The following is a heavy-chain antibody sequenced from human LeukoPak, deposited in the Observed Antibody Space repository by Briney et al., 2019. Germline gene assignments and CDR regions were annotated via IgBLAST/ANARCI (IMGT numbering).Heavy chain of an antibody. D-gene: IGHD4-17*01. Sequence: PGGSLRLSCAASGFTVSSNYMSWVRQAPGKGLEWVSVIYSGGSTHHADSVKGRFTISRHNSENTLYLQMSSLRPEDTAVYYCARGPPTVTAAHFDYWGQGTLVTVSS. V-gene: IGHV3-53*04. J-gene: IGHJ4*02. CDR3: ARGPPTVTAAHFDY. CDR2: IYSGGST. CDR1: GFTVSSNY.